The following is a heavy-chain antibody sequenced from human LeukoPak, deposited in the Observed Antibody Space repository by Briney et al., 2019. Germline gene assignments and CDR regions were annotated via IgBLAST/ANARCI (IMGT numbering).Heavy chain of an antibody. CDR3: ARGDSIRRDALFDN. D-gene: IGHD2-21*01. V-gene: IGHV3-11*01. J-gene: IGHJ4*02. Sequence: PGGSLRLSCAASGFTFSDYYMSWIRQAPGKGLEWISYISSSGTTVYYADSVKGRVTISRDNARNSLYLQMNSLRAEDTAVYYSARGDSIRRDALFDNWGQGTLVIASS. CDR1: GFTFSDYY. CDR2: ISSSGTTV.